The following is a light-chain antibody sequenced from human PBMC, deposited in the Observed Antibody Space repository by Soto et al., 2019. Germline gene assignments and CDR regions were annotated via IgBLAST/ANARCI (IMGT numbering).Light chain of an antibody. CDR1: SGHSSYI. J-gene: IGLJ3*02. CDR3: ETWDSNIHWV. V-gene: IGLV4-60*02. Sequence: QPVLTQSSSASASLGSSVKLTWTLSSGHSSYIIAWHQQQPGKAPRYLMKLEGSGSYNKGSGVPDRFSGSSSGADRYLTISNLQFEDEADYYCETWDSNIHWVFGGGTKVTVL. CDR2: LEGSGSY.